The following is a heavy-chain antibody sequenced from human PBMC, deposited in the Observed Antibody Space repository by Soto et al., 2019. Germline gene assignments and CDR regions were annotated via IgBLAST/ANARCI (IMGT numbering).Heavy chain of an antibody. V-gene: IGHV1-3*01. J-gene: IGHJ5*02. CDR1: ENTFSTYL. D-gene: IGHD1-1*01. CDR2: HNGYNGQT. Sequence: GASVKVSCKASENTFSTYLVHWVRQVHGQGLEWMGWHNGYNGQTEYSQEFQGRVTITRDTSAKTAYLELRSLTSEDTAVYYCAGPHDRAGLGTWGQGTLVTVSS. CDR3: AGPHDRAGLGT.